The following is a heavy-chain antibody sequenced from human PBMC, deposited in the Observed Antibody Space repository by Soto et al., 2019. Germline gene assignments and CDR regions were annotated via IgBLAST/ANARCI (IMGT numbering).Heavy chain of an antibody. CDR2: IWYDGSNK. V-gene: IGHV3-33*01. CDR3: ARGSIVATDDAFDI. Sequence: GGSLRLSCAASGFTFSSYGMHWVRQAPGKGLEWVAVIWYDGSNKYYADSVKGRFTISRDNSKNTLYLQMNSLRAEDTAVYYCARGSIVATDDAFDIWGQGTMVTVSS. CDR1: GFTFSSYG. J-gene: IGHJ3*02. D-gene: IGHD5-12*01.